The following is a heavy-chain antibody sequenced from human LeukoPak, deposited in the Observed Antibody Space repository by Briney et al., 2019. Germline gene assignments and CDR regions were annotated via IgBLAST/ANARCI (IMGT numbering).Heavy chain of an antibody. D-gene: IGHD5-12*01. CDR3: ARANRLRNAFDI. CDR1: GYTFTGYY. Sequence: ASVKVSCKASGYTFTGYYIHWVRQAPGQGLEWMGWINPNSGATNYAQKFQGRVTMTRDTSISTAYMELSRLRSDDTAVYYCARANRLRNAFDIWGQGTMVTVSS. J-gene: IGHJ3*02. CDR2: INPNSGAT. V-gene: IGHV1-2*02.